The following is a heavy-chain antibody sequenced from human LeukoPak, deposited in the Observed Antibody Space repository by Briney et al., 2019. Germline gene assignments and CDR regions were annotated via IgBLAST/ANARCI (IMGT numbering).Heavy chain of an antibody. D-gene: IGHD4-23*01. V-gene: IGHV3-74*01. CDR2: IGTDGSSA. Sequence: GGPLRLSCAASGFTFSSYWMHWLRQVPGKGLVWVSRIGTDGSSATYADYVKGRFTISRDNAKNTLFLQMNSLRAEDTAVYYCARDKYGGNSNAFDIWGPGRLVTVSS. CDR1: GFTFSSYW. CDR3: ARDKYGGNSNAFDI. J-gene: IGHJ3*02.